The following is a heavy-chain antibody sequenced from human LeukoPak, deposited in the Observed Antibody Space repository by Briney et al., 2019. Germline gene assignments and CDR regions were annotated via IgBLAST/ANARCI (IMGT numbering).Heavy chain of an antibody. V-gene: IGHV3-23*01. CDR2: ISGTGGST. Sequence: GGSLRLSCAASAFSFSSYAMSWVRQAPGKGLDWVSAISGTGGSTYYADSVKGRFTISRDNSKNTLYLQMNSLRAEDTAVYYCALALDSSGWYSGYWGQGTLVTVSS. CDR1: AFSFSSYA. D-gene: IGHD6-19*01. CDR3: ALALDSSGWYSGY. J-gene: IGHJ4*02.